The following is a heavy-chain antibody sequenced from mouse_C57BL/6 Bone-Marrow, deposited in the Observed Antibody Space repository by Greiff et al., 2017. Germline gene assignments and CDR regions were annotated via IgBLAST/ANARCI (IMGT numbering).Heavy chain of an antibody. CDR1: GYTFTSYW. Sequence: QVQLQQPGAELVRPGSSVKLSCKASGYTFTSYWMHWVKQRPIQGLEWIGNIDPSDSETHYNQKFKDKATLTVDKSSSTAYRQLSSLTSEDSAVYYCARDPYYYGSSYCYWYFDVWGTGTTVTVSS. CDR3: ARDPYYYGSSYCYWYFDV. D-gene: IGHD1-1*01. J-gene: IGHJ1*03. V-gene: IGHV1-52*01. CDR2: IDPSDSET.